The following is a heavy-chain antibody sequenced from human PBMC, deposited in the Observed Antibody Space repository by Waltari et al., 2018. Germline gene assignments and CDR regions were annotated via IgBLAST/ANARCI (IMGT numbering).Heavy chain of an antibody. Sequence: QMQLVQSGAEVKKPGSSVKVSCKASGGTSSSYALSLVRQAPGQGLEWMGGCVPIFSTENDAHKFQGRVSMTADPSTTTAYMELSSLRSDDTAVYFCARDVSGLTGHRSGLHWYFDLWGRGTLVTVSS. CDR1: GGTSSSYA. D-gene: IGHD3-22*01. V-gene: IGHV1-69*01. CDR2: CVPIFSTE. CDR3: ARDVSGLTGHRSGLHWYFDL. J-gene: IGHJ2*01.